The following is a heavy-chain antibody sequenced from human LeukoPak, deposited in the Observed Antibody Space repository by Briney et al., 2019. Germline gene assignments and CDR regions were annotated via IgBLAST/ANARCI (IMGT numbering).Heavy chain of an antibody. D-gene: IGHD2-2*02. V-gene: IGHV3-21*01. CDR2: ISSSSSYI. CDR3: ARDGSSTVLVYVRPADDAFDI. J-gene: IGHJ3*02. CDR1: GFTFSSYS. Sequence: PGGSLRLSCAASGFTFSSYSMNWVRQAPGKGLEWVTSISSSSSYIYYADSVKGRFTIYRDNDKNSLYLQMNCLIAEHTAIYYCARDGSSTVLVYVRPADDAFDICGQGTMVTVSS.